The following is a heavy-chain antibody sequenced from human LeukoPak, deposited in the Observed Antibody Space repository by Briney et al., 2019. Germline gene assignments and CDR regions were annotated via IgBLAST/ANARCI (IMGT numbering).Heavy chain of an antibody. Sequence: ASETLSLTCSVSGGSISSSSYYWGWIRQPPGKGLEWIGSIYYSGSTYYNPSLKSRVTISVDTSKNQFSLKLGSVTAADTAVYYCARELRYFVSFDYWGQGTLVTVSS. V-gene: IGHV4-39*07. J-gene: IGHJ4*02. D-gene: IGHD3-9*01. CDR3: ARELRYFVSFDY. CDR2: IYYSGST. CDR1: GGSISSSSYY.